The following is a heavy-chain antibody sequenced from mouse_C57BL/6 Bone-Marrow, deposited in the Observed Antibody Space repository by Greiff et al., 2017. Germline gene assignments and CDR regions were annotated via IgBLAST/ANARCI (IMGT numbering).Heavy chain of an antibody. CDR1: GYTFTSYW. CDR2: IDPNSGGT. V-gene: IGHV1-72*01. CDR3: ASPIYYDYGGTGYYAMDY. J-gene: IGHJ4*01. Sequence: QVQLKQPGAELVKPGASVKLSCKASGYTFTSYWMHWVKQRPGRGLEWIGRIDPNSGGTKYNEKFKSKATLTVDKPSSTAYMQLSSLTSEDSAVYYCASPIYYDYGGTGYYAMDYWGQGTSVTVSS. D-gene: IGHD2-4*01.